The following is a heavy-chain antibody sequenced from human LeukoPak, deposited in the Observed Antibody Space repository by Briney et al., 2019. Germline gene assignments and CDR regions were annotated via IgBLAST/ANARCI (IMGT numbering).Heavy chain of an antibody. CDR2: IYYSGST. Sequence: SETLSLTCTVSGGSISSSSYYWGWIRPPPGKGLEWIGSIYYSGSTYYNPSLKSRVTISVDTSKNQFSLKLSSVTAADTAVYYWARHSYCSSITCYSAWFDPWGQGTLVTVSS. J-gene: IGHJ5*02. D-gene: IGHD2-2*01. CDR3: ARHSYCSSITCYSAWFDP. CDR1: GGSISSSSYY. V-gene: IGHV4-39*01.